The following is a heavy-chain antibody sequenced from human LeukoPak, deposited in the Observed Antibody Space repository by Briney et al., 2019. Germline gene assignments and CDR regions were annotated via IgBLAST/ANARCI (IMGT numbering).Heavy chain of an antibody. Sequence: PSETLSLTCTVSGVSINGNYWTWIRQLPGKGLQWIGFVSDTGDTDYNPSLKSRLTISVDTSKSQLSLSLSSVTAADTALYYCARVFRGLVTSNWFDPWGQGTLVTVSS. CDR2: VSDTGDT. CDR3: ARVFRGLVTSNWFDP. J-gene: IGHJ5*02. CDR1: GVSINGNY. V-gene: IGHV4-59*03. D-gene: IGHD3-3*01.